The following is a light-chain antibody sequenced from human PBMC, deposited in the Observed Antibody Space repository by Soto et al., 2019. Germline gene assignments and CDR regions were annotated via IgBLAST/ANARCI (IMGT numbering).Light chain of an antibody. CDR3: QHFGSSSWT. Sequence: ESVLTQSPGTLSLSPGEKATLSCRASQSVSSSYLAWYQQKPGQAPRLLIYGASSRATGIPDRFSGSGSGKYVMLTVSRLAAEDFAVYYCQHFGSSSWTCGQGTKVEIK. J-gene: IGKJ1*01. CDR1: QSVSSSY. V-gene: IGKV3-20*01. CDR2: GAS.